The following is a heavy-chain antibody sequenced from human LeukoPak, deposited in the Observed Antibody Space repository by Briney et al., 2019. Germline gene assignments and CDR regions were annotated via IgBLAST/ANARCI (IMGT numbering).Heavy chain of an antibody. V-gene: IGHV3-74*01. J-gene: IGHJ4*02. D-gene: IGHD2-2*02. CDR2: INSDGSST. Sequence: RGSLRLSCAASGFTFSSYWMHWVRQAPGKGLVWVSRINSDGSSTSYADSVKGRFTISRDNAKNTLYLQMNSLRAEDTAVYYCARVWTICPSCYTREDYWGQGTLVTVSS. CDR1: GFTFSSYW. CDR3: ARVWTICPSCYTREDY.